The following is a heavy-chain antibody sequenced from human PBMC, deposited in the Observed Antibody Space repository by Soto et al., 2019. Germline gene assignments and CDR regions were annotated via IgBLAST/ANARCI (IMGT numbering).Heavy chain of an antibody. J-gene: IGHJ6*02. V-gene: IGHV3-49*03. D-gene: IGHD1-26*01. Sequence: GGSLRLSCTASGFTFGDYAMSWFRQAPGKGLEWVGFIRSKAYGGTTEYAASVKGRFTISRDDSKSIAYLQMNSLKTEDTVVYYCTSGSYYYYYDYYGMDVWGQGTTVTV. CDR3: TSGSYYYYYDYYGMDV. CDR2: IRSKAYGGTT. CDR1: GFTFGDYA.